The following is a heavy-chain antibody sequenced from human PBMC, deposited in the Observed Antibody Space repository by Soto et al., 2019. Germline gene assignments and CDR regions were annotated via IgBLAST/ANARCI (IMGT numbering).Heavy chain of an antibody. Sequence: KFQGRVTITRDTSASTAYMELSSLRSEDTAVYYCARVRQQLASYYYYGMDVWGQGTTVTVSS. J-gene: IGHJ6*02. V-gene: IGHV1-3*01. D-gene: IGHD6-13*01. CDR3: ARVRQQLASYYYYGMDV.